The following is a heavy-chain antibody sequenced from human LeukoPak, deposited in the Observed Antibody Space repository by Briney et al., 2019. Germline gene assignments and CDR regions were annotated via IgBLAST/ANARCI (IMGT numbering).Heavy chain of an antibody. D-gene: IGHD1-7*01. CDR1: GFTFSIYG. Sequence: GGSLRLSCAASGFTFSIYGMHWVRQAPGKGLEWVSLISGDGGSTYYADSVKGRFTISRDNSKNSLYLQMNSLRTEDTALYYCAKQTNYYYGMDVWGQGTTVTVSS. V-gene: IGHV3-43*02. CDR2: ISGDGGST. CDR3: AKQTNYYYGMDV. J-gene: IGHJ6*02.